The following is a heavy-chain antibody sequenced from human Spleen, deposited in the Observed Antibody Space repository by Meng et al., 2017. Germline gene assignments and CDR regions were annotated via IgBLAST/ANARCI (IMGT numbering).Heavy chain of an antibody. D-gene: IGHD6-13*01. V-gene: IGHV4-39*07. CDR2: IYYSGST. CDR1: GGSISSSSYY. Sequence: SETLSLTCTVSGGSISSSSYYWGWIRQPPGKGLEWIGSIYYSGSTYYNPSLKSRVTISVDTSKNQFSLKLSSVTAADTAVYYCARDGVYSSSWYSSGDYYYGMDVWGQGTTVTVSS. J-gene: IGHJ6*02. CDR3: ARDGVYSSSWYSSGDYYYGMDV.